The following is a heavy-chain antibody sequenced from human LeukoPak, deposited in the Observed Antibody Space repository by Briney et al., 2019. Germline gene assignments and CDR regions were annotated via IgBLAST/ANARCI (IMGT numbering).Heavy chain of an antibody. CDR1: GFTFSSYS. D-gene: IGHD3-10*01. CDR2: ISSSSSYI. Sequence: PGGSLRLSCAASGFTFSSYSMNWVRQAPGKGLEWVSSISSSSSYIYYADSVKGRFTISRDNAKNSLYLQMNSLRAEDTAVYYCARHHVLLWFGELSPGWFDPWGQGTLVTVSS. J-gene: IGHJ5*02. V-gene: IGHV3-21*01. CDR3: ARHHVLLWFGELSPGWFDP.